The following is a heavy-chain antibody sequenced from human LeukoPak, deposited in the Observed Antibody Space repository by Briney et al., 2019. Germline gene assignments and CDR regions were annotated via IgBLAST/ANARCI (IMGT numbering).Heavy chain of an antibody. V-gene: IGHV3-9*01. Sequence: GGSLRLSCAASGFTFDDYAMYWVRQAPGKGLEWVSGISWNSGSIGYADSVKGRFTISRDNAKNSLYLQMDSLRTEDTALYYCAKALRASIAVADDAFDIWGQGTMVTVSS. CDR1: GFTFDDYA. CDR3: AKALRASIAVADDAFDI. J-gene: IGHJ3*02. D-gene: IGHD6-19*01. CDR2: ISWNSGSI.